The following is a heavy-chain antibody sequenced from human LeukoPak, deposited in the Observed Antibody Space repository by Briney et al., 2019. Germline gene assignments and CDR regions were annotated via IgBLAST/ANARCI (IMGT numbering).Heavy chain of an antibody. V-gene: IGHV1-2*02. CDR2: INPNSGGT. D-gene: IGHD3-22*01. J-gene: IGHJ4*02. CDR1: GYTFTAYY. CDR3: ARVKNYYDSSGYLYYFDT. Sequence: GASVKVSCKASGYTFTAYYIHWVRQAPGQGLEWMGWINPNSGGTSTAQRFQGRVTMTRDTSISTAYMELSSLRSDDTAVYYCARVKNYYDSSGYLYYFDTWGQGTLVTVSS.